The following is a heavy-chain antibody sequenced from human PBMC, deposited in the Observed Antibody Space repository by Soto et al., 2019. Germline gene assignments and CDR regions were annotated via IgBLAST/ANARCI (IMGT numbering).Heavy chain of an antibody. Sequence: GSLRLSCAASGFTFSSYSMNGVRQAPGKGLEWVSSISSSSSYIYYADSVKGRFTISRDNAKNSLYLQMNSLRAEDTAVYYCATIAARHPNFDYWGQGTLVTVSS. CDR2: ISSSSSYI. V-gene: IGHV3-21*01. D-gene: IGHD6-6*01. CDR1: GFTFSSYS. CDR3: ATIAARHPNFDY. J-gene: IGHJ4*02.